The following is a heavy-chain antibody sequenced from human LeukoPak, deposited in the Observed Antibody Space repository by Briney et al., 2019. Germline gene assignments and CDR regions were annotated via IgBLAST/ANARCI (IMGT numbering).Heavy chain of an antibody. D-gene: IGHD4-17*01. V-gene: IGHV4-31*11. CDR1: GGSFSGYY. Sequence: SSETLSLTCAVYGGSFSGYYWSWIRQHPGKGLEWIGYIYYKGTTYYNPSLKSRVNISVDKSKNQFSLRVTSVTAADTAVYYCASKQGGYGDYVVYWGQGTLVTVSS. CDR2: IYYKGTT. CDR3: ASKQGGYGDYVVY. J-gene: IGHJ4*02.